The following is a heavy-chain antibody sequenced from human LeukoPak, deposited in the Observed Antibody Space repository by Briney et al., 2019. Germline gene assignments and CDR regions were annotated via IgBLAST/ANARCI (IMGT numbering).Heavy chain of an antibody. D-gene: IGHD3-22*01. CDR3: ASPYDSSGYYLIFDY. CDR2: IIPIFGTA. Sequence: ASVTVSCKASGGTFSSYAISWVRQAPGQGLEWMGGIIPIFGTANYAQKFQGRVTITADESTSTAYMELSSLRSEDTAVYYCASPYDSSGYYLIFDYWGQGTLVTVSS. CDR1: GGTFSSYA. V-gene: IGHV1-69*13. J-gene: IGHJ4*02.